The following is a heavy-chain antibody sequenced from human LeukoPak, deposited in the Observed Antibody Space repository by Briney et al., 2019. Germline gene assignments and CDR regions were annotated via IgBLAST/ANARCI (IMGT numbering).Heavy chain of an antibody. J-gene: IGHJ4*02. CDR1: GFTFSNYA. Sequence: GGSLRLSFAASGFTFSNYAMHWVRQAPGKGLEWVSGISWNSGSIGYADSVKGRFTISRDNAKNSLYLQMNSLRAEDTALYYCAKGLAGPFDYWGQGTLVTVSS. CDR2: ISWNSGSI. D-gene: IGHD6-19*01. CDR3: AKGLAGPFDY. V-gene: IGHV3-9*01.